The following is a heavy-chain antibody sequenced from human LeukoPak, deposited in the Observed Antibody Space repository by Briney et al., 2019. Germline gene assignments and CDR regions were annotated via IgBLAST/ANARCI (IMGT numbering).Heavy chain of an antibody. CDR2: IYYSGST. CDR1: GGSISSYY. J-gene: IGHJ6*02. Sequence: NPSETLSLTCTVSGGSISSYYWSWIRQPPGKGLEWIGYIYYSGSTNYNPSLKSRVTISVDTSKNQFSLKLSSVTAADTAVYYCARDRSRGSYLRPIYYYGMDVWGQGTTVTVSS. D-gene: IGHD1-26*01. CDR3: ARDRSRGSYLRPIYYYGMDV. V-gene: IGHV4-59*01.